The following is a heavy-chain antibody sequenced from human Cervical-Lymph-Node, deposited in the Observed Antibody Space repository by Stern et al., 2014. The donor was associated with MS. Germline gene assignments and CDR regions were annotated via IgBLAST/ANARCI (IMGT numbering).Heavy chain of an antibody. CDR2: ISPASNTM. J-gene: IGHJ5*02. CDR3: ANSTWEVQFDP. V-gene: IGHV3-23*04. D-gene: IGHD6-13*01. Sequence: EVQLVESGGGLAQPGGSLRLSCAASGFIFSNCAMSWVRQAPGKGLEWVSSISPASNTMYYADSVKGRFTISRDNSRNTLYLQMHSLRAEDTALYYCANSTWEVQFDPWGQGTLVTVSS. CDR1: GFIFSNCA.